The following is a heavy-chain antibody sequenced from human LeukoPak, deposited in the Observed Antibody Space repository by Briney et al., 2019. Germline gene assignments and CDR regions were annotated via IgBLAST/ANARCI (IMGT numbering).Heavy chain of an antibody. CDR3: ARTKGYSYGYSYFQH. CDR2: INHSGST. CDR1: GGSFSGYY. Sequence: SETLCLTCAVYGGSFSGYYWSGIRQPPGKGLEWIEEINHSGSTNYNPSLKSRVTISVDTSKNQFSLKLSSVTAADTAVYYCARTKGYSYGYSYFQHWGQGTLVTVSS. J-gene: IGHJ1*01. V-gene: IGHV4-34*01. D-gene: IGHD5-18*01.